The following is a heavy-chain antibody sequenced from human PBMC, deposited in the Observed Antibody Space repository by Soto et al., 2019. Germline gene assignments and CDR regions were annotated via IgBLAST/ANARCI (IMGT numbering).Heavy chain of an antibody. Sequence: ASVKVSCKASGYTFTSYYIHWVRQAPGQGLEWMGIINPSNIGTSYAQKFQGRVTMTRDTSTNTVYMELRSLKSEDTAVYYCTRGEGHDYSDSSGTSDFWGQGTLVTVSS. J-gene: IGHJ4*02. V-gene: IGHV1-46*01. CDR3: TRGEGHDYSDSSGTSDF. CDR1: GYTFTSYY. CDR2: INPSNIGT. D-gene: IGHD3-22*01.